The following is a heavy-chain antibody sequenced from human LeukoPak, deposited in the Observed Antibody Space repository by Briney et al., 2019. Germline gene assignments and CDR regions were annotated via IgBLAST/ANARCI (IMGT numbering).Heavy chain of an antibody. CDR2: IRYDGSNK. CDR1: GFTFSSYD. CDR3: AKDVGGTAGWFDP. Sequence: GGSLRLSCAASGFTFSSYDMHWVRQAPGKGLEWVALIRYDGSNKYYIDSVKGLFTISRDNSKNTLYLQMNSLRVEDTAVYYCAKDVGGTAGWFDPWGQGTLVTVSS. J-gene: IGHJ5*02. D-gene: IGHD1-26*01. V-gene: IGHV3-30*02.